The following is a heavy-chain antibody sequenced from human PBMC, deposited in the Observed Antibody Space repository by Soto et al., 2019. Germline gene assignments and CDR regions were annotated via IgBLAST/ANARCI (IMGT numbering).Heavy chain of an antibody. Sequence: GGSLRLSCAASGFTFDDYAMHWVRQAPGKGLEWVSGISWNSGSIGYADSVKGRFTISRDNAKNSLYLQMDSLRDGDTAVYYCARDHNWSYDYWGPGMLVTVSS. D-gene: IGHD1-1*01. CDR1: GFTFDDYA. CDR2: ISWNSGSI. V-gene: IGHV3-9*01. J-gene: IGHJ4*02. CDR3: ARDHNWSYDY.